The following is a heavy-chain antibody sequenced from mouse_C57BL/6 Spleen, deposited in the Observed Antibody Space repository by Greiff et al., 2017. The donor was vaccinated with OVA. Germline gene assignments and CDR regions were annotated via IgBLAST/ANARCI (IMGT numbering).Heavy chain of an antibody. CDR2: ISYDGSN. CDR3: ARESYDYDGRDYFDY. V-gene: IGHV3-6*01. D-gene: IGHD2-4*01. J-gene: IGHJ2*01. CDR1: GYSITSGYY. Sequence: EVKLEESGPGLVKPSQSLSLTCSVTGYSITSGYYWNWIRQFPGNKLEWMGYISYDGSNNYNPSLKNRISITRDTSKNQFFLKLNSVTTEDTATYYCARESYDYDGRDYFDYWGQGTTLTVSS.